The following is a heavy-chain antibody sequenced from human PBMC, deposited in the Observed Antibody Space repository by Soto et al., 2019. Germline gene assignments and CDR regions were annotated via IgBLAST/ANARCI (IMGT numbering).Heavy chain of an antibody. CDR1: GGSMSSSSYY. CDR3: ARHRSYSSYDY. J-gene: IGHJ4*02. CDR2: IYYSGST. V-gene: IGHV4-39*01. Sequence: PSETLSLTCTVSGGSMSSSSYYWGWIRQPPGKGLEWIGSIYYSGSTYYNPSLKSRVTISVDTSKNQFSLKLSSVTAADTAVYYCARHRSYSSYDYWGQGTLVTVSS. D-gene: IGHD6-6*01.